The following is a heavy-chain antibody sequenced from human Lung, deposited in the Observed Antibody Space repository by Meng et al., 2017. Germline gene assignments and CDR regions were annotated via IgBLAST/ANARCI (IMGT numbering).Heavy chain of an antibody. V-gene: IGHV4-34*01. D-gene: IGHD2-2*01. Sequence: QVQLQQWGAGLLKPSESLSLTCGVDGGSFSGYYWSWIRQPPGKGLEWIGEISHSGSTNYNPSLTRRVTISVDTSKNQFSLQLTSVTAADTAMYYCTRAPLPAGRGLKNWFEPWGQGTLVTVSS. J-gene: IGHJ5*02. CDR3: TRAPLPAGRGLKNWFEP. CDR2: ISHSGST. CDR1: GGSFSGYY.